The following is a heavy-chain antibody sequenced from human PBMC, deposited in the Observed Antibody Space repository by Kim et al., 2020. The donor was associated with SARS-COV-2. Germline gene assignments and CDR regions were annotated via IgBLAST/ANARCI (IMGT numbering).Heavy chain of an antibody. V-gene: IGHV4-39*02. Sequence: SETLSLTCTVTGGSISSDSHYWGWIRQPPGQGLEWIGSIYYTGSTYYNPSLKSRVTISVDTAKNHFSLKLNSVIAADTAFYYCARRSHIGVGAKRFDFWGRGTLVAVSS. J-gene: IGHJ4*02. CDR1: GGSISSDSHY. CDR3: ARRSHIGVGAKRFDF. D-gene: IGHD1-26*01. CDR2: IYYTGST.